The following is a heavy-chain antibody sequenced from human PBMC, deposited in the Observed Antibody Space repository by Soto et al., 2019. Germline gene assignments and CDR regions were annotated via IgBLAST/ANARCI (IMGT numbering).Heavy chain of an antibody. Sequence: PSETLSLTCAVSGGSISSGGYSWSWIRQPPGKGLEWIGEINHSGSTNYNPSLKSRVTISADTSKNQFSLKLSSVTAADTAVYYCARGYGRIFDYWGQGTLVTVSS. CDR3: ARGYGRIFDY. V-gene: IGHV4-30-2*01. CDR1: GGSISSGGYS. J-gene: IGHJ4*02. D-gene: IGHD5-18*01. CDR2: INHSGST.